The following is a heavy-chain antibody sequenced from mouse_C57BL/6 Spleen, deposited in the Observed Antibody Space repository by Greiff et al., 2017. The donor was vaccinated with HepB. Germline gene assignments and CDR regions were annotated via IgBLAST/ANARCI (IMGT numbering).Heavy chain of an antibody. D-gene: IGHD2-5*01. J-gene: IGHJ3*01. CDR1: GYTFTSYW. Sequence: VQLQQPGAELVMPGASVKLSCKASGYTFTSYWMHWVKQRPGQGLEWIGEIDPSDSYTNYNQKFKGKSTLTVDKSSSAAYMQLSSLTSEDSAVYCCARRDSNSGLAYWGQGTLVTVSA. CDR2: IDPSDSYT. V-gene: IGHV1-69*01. CDR3: ARRDSNSGLAY.